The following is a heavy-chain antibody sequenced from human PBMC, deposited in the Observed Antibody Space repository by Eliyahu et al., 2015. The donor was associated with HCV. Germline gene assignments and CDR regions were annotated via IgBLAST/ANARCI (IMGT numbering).Heavy chain of an antibody. CDR1: GGSFXGYY. J-gene: IGHJ4*02. CDR2: INHSXST. V-gene: IGHV4-34*01. Sequence: QVQLQQWGAGLLKPSETLSLTXAVYGGSFXGYYWSWXRQPPGKGLEWIGEINHSXSTNYNPSLKSRVTISVDTSKNQFSLKLSSVTAADTAVYYCARVGIWEYSGSSPLDYWGQGTLVTVSS. CDR3: ARVGIWEYSGSSPLDY. D-gene: IGHD1-26*01.